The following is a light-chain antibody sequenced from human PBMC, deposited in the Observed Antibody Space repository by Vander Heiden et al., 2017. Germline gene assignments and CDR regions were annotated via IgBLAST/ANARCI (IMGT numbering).Light chain of an antibody. Sequence: IQMTQSPSSLSASVGDRVSLTCRASQSNSRYMNWYQQKPGKAPKLLTYGASSLQSGVPARGSGSGSGTEFTLTISRLQSEDFATYYCQQKETFGQGTKLEIK. CDR3: QQKET. CDR2: GAS. V-gene: IGKV1-39*01. CDR1: QSNSRY. J-gene: IGKJ2*01.